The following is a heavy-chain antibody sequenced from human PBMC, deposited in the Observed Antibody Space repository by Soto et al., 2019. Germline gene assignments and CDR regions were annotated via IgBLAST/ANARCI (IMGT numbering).Heavy chain of an antibody. CDR2: INPDNGNT. J-gene: IGHJ4*02. Sequence: QVQVVQSGAEVKKPGASVKVSCKASGYTFTDYAMHWVRQAPGQRLEWLGWINPDNGNTKYSQKFQGRVTSTRDTSASTAYMELSSLRSEDTAVYYCARASTVLRYFDWPKGTSDYWGQGTLVTVSS. CDR3: ARASTVLRYFDWPKGTSDY. D-gene: IGHD3-9*01. CDR1: GYTFTDYA. V-gene: IGHV1-3*01.